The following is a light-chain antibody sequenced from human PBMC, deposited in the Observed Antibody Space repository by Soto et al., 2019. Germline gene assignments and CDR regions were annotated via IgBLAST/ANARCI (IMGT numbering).Light chain of an antibody. V-gene: IGKV1-9*01. J-gene: IGKJ3*01. CDR1: QGINTY. CDR3: QQHNNYPRP. CDR2: GAS. Sequence: DIQLTQSPSFLSASVGDRVTITCRASQGINTYLAWYQQNPGKAPKLLIYGASTLQSGVPSRFSGIGSGTEFTLTISSLQPEDFATYYCQQHNNYPRPFGPGTKLDLK.